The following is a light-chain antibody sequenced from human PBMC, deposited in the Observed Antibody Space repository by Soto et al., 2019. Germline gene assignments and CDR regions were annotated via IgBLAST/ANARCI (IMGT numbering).Light chain of an antibody. CDR2: GAS. J-gene: IGKJ4*01. Sequence: EIVLTQSPGTLSVSPGERASFSCRASQSLSSNYLAWYQQKPGQAPMLLIFGASSRASGIPDRFSASGSGTDFTLTISRLEPEDFAVYFLQLYGGSPLTIVRGTKGEIK. CDR3: QLYGGSPLT. V-gene: IGKV3-20*01. CDR1: QSLSSNY.